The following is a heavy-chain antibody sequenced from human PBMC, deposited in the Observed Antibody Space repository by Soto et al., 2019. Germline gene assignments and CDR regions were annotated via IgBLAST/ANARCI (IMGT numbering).Heavy chain of an antibody. D-gene: IGHD6-19*01. V-gene: IGHV1-2*02. CDR2: INPNSGGT. CDR1: GYTFSGFY. CDR3: ASAAVTGTAGLDF. Sequence: ASVKVSCKASGYTFSGFYMHWVRQAPGQGLEWMGWINPNSGGTKSAEKFQGRVTLTRDTSISTAYMELSRLTSDDPAVYYCASAAVTGTAGLDFWGQGTQGTVSS. J-gene: IGHJ4*02.